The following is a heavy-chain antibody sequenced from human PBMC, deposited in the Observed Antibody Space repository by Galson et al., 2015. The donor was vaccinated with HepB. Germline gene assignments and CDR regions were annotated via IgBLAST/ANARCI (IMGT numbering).Heavy chain of an antibody. Sequence: TLSLTCAVYGGPFIDYWWTWVRQSPLKGLEWIGAVDHSGSTNYNPSLKSRVTMSVDTTKKEVYLKVISVTAADTGLYFCARAAPPYYFYGMDVWGQGTTVIVSS. J-gene: IGHJ6*02. V-gene: IGHV4-34*01. CDR3: ARAAPPYYFYGMDV. CDR1: GGPFIDYW. CDR2: VDHSGST.